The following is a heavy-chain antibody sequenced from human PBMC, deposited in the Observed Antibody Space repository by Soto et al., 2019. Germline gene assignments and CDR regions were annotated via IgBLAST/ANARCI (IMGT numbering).Heavy chain of an antibody. Sequence: SETLSLTCTVSGGSISSYYWSWIRQPPGKGLEWIGYIYYSGSTNYNPSLKSRVTISVDTSKNQFSLKLSSVTAADTAVYYCARGDWNDLFDYWGQGTLVTVSS. CDR2: IYYSGST. D-gene: IGHD1-1*01. CDR1: GGSISSYY. V-gene: IGHV4-59*01. CDR3: ARGDWNDLFDY. J-gene: IGHJ4*02.